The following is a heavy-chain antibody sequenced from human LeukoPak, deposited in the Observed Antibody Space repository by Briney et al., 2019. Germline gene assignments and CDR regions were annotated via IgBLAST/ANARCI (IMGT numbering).Heavy chain of an antibody. CDR1: GGSISSYY. J-gene: IGHJ4*02. D-gene: IGHD3-22*01. CDR2: IYYSGST. CDR3: ARVPYYYDSSGYPDY. V-gene: IGHV4-59*01. Sequence: SETLSLTCTVSGGSISSYYWSWIRQPPGKGLEWIGYIYYSGSTNYNPSLKGRVTISVDTSKNQFSLKLSSVTAADTAVYYCARVPYYYDSSGYPDYWGQGTLVTVSS.